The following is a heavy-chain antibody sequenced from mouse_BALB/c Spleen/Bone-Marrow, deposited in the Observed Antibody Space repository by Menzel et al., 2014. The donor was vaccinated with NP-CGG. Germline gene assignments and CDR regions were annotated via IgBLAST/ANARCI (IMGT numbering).Heavy chain of an antibody. CDR1: GFTFTDYY. D-gene: IGHD2-4*01. CDR3: ARDINYDIYWYFDV. CDR2: SRNKANGYTT. Sequence: EVKLMESGGGLAQPGGSLRLSCATSGFTFTDYYMSWVRQPPGKALEWLGFSRNKANGYTTEYSASVKGRSTISRDNSQSILYLQMNTLRAEDSATYYCARDINYDIYWYFDVWGAGTTVTVSS. V-gene: IGHV7-3*02. J-gene: IGHJ1*01.